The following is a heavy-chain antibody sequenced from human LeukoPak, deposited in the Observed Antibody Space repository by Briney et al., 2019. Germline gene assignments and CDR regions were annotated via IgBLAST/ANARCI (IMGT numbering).Heavy chain of an antibody. D-gene: IGHD3-3*01. CDR3: ARDLVPEYYDFWSGYSVDAFDI. V-gene: IGHV3-20*04. CDR2: INWNGGST. Sequence: PGGSLRLSCAASGFTFDDYGMSWVRQAPGKGLERVSGINWNGGSTGYADSVKGRSTISRDNAKNSLYLQMNSLRAEDTALYYCARDLVPEYYDFWSGYSVDAFDIWGQGTMVTVSS. CDR1: GFTFDDYG. J-gene: IGHJ3*02.